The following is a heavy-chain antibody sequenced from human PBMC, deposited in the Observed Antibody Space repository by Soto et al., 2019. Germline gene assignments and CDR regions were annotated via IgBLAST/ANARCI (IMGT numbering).Heavy chain of an antibody. CDR1: GYNFTSYL. CDR2: IFPSGSDT. J-gene: IGHJ5*02. CDR3: VRKDKSGYFTWFDP. Sequence: PRECLKISCRTSGYNFTSYLIAWVRQIPGKGLEWMGIIFPSGSDTRYSPSFKGQITISADRSTSTVFLQLASLKASDTAVYCCVRKDKSGYFTWFDPWGQGTLVTVS. D-gene: IGHD3-22*01. V-gene: IGHV5-51*01.